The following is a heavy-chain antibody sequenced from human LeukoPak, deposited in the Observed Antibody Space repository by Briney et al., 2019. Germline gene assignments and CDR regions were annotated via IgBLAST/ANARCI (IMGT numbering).Heavy chain of an antibody. D-gene: IGHD6-6*01. CDR3: ARHAHSSIAANIDY. J-gene: IGHJ4*02. V-gene: IGHV4-30-4*08. CDR2: IYYSGRT. Sequence: PSETLSLTCTVSGGSISSGDYYWGWIRQLPGKGLEWIGYIYYSGRTYYNPSLKSRLTISIDTSKNQFSLRLTSVTAADTAVYYCARHAHSSIAANIDYWGQGTQVAVSS. CDR1: GGSISSGDYY.